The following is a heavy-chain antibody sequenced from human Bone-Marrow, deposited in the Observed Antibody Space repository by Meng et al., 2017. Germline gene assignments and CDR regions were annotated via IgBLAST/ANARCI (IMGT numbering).Heavy chain of an antibody. D-gene: IGHD3-22*01. J-gene: IGHJ4*02. CDR2: INPNSGGT. CDR1: GYNFTGYD. CDR3: ARGDLGGYYDY. Sequence: GTVVRAGAGGKKPGAPGKVTCKASGYNFTGYDMHWVRQAPGQGLEWMGRINPNSGGTNYAQKFQGRVTMTRDTSISTAYMELSRLRSDDTAVYYCARGDLGGYYDYWGQGTLVTVSS. V-gene: IGHV1-2*06.